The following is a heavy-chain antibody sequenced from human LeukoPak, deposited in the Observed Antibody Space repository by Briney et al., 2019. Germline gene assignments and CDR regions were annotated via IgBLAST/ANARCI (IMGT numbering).Heavy chain of an antibody. CDR2: ITTTGGTM. V-gene: IGHV3-48*02. D-gene: IGHD4-23*01. J-gene: IGHJ4*02. Sequence: GGSLRLSCAASGFTFSTYSLNWVRQAPGKGLEWVSYITTTGGTMYYADSVKGRFTISRDNAKNSLFLQMNSLRDEDTAVYYCATSVGHLPTWGQGTLVTVSS. CDR1: GFTFSTYS. CDR3: ATSVGHLPT.